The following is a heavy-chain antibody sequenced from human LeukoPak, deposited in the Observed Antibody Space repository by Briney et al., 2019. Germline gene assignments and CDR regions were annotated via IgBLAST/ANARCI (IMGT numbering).Heavy chain of an antibody. CDR3: ARDPIMTTVTTETTAWFDP. CDR1: GGSICSYY. D-gene: IGHD4-17*01. Sequence: SETLSLTCTVSGGSICSYYWSWMRQPAGKGLEWIGRIYTSGSTNYNPSLKSRVTMSVDTSKNQFSLKLSSVTAADTAVYYCARDPIMTTVTTETTAWFDPWGQGTLVTVSS. V-gene: IGHV4-4*07. CDR2: IYTSGST. J-gene: IGHJ5*02.